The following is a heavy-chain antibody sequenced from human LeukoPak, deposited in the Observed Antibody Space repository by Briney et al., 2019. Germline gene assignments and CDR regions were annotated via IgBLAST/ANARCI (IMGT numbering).Heavy chain of an antibody. V-gene: IGHV3-30*18. D-gene: IGHD3-9*01. Sequence: GGSLRLSCAASGFTFSSYGMHWVRQAPGKGLEWVAVISYDGSNKYYADSVKGRFTISRDNSKNTLYLQMNSLRAEDTAVYYCAKESYDILTGYNEGYSDYWGQGTLVTVSS. CDR1: GFTFSSYG. CDR2: ISYDGSNK. CDR3: AKESYDILTGYNEGYSDY. J-gene: IGHJ4*02.